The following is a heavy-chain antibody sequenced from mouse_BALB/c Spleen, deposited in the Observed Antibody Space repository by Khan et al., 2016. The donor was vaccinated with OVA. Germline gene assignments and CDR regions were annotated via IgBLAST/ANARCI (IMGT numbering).Heavy chain of an antibody. CDR2: ISYSGST. Sequence: EVQLVESGPGLVKPSQSLSLTCTVTGYSITSDYAWNWIRQFPGNKLEWMGYISYSGSTSYNPSLKSRISITRDTSKNQFFLQLNSVTTEDTATYYCARMGDGYYGARDYWGKGTSVTVSS. J-gene: IGHJ4*01. D-gene: IGHD2-3*01. CDR1: GYSITSDYA. CDR3: ARMGDGYYGARDY. V-gene: IGHV3-2*02.